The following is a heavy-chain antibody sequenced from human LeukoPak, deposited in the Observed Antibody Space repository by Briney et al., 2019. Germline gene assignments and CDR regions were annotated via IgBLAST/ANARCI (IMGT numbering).Heavy chain of an antibody. J-gene: IGHJ4*02. Sequence: PGGSLRLSCAASGFTFSNAWMSWVRQGPGKGLEWVGRIKSKTDGGTTGYAAPVKGRFTISRDDSNNTLYLQMNSLKTEDTAVYYCTTQRSRITMVRGVIRSDHWGQGTLVTVSS. D-gene: IGHD3-10*01. V-gene: IGHV3-15*01. CDR1: GFTFSNAW. CDR2: IKSKTDGGTT. CDR3: TTQRSRITMVRGVIRSDH.